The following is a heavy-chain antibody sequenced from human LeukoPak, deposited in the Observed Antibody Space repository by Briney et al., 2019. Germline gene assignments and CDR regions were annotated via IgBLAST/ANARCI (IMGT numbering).Heavy chain of an antibody. CDR2: ISSTSSTI. Sequence: GGPLRLSCAASGFTFSTYTMSWVRQAPGKGLEWVSHISSTSSTINYADSVKGRFTISRDNAKNSLYLQMNSLRDEDTALYFCARSRTHDYWGQGTLVTVSS. CDR3: ARSRTHDY. J-gene: IGHJ4*02. V-gene: IGHV3-48*02. CDR1: GFTFSTYT.